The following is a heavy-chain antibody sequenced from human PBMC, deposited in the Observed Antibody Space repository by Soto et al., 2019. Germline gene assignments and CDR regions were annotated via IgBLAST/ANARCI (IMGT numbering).Heavy chain of an antibody. V-gene: IGHV4-4*02. CDR1: GGSISSSNW. D-gene: IGHD1-7*01. CDR2: IYHSGST. Sequence: SETLSLTCAVSGGSISSSNWWSWVRQPPGKGLEWIGEIYHSGSTNYNPSLKSRATISVDKSKNQFSLKLSSVTAADTAVYYCARRGELPFDPWGQGTLVTVSS. J-gene: IGHJ5*02. CDR3: ARRGELPFDP.